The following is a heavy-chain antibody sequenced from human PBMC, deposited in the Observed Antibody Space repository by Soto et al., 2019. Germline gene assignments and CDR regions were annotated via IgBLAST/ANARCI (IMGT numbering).Heavy chain of an antibody. J-gene: IGHJ6*02. V-gene: IGHV3-21*01. Sequence: GGSLRLSCAASGFTFNTYSMNWVRQAPGKGLEWVSSISSSSSYIYYTDSVKGRFTISRDNAKNSLYLQMNSLRAEDTAVYYCARDFVSTSSYYYYGMDVWGQGTTVTSP. CDR2: ISSSSSYI. D-gene: IGHD2-21*01. CDR1: GFTFNTYS. CDR3: ARDFVSTSSYYYYGMDV.